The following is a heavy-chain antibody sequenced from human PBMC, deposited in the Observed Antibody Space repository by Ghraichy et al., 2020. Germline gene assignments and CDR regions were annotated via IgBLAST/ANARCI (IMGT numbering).Heavy chain of an antibody. J-gene: IGHJ6*02. CDR2: ITSSGKFI. CDR1: GFTLSDYS. CDR3: ARASAVVRFYYYAAMDV. D-gene: IGHD4-23*01. V-gene: IGHV3-48*01. Sequence: GGSLRLSCAVSGFTLSDYSINWVRQAPGKGLEWISYITSSGKFISYADSVKGRFTVSRDNAKKTLYLQMNSLRGEDTAVYYCARASAVVRFYYYAAMDVWPRDHGHRLL.